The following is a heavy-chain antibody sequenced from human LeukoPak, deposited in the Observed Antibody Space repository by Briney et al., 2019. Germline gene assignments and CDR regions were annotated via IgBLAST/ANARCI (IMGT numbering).Heavy chain of an antibody. CDR1: GFTFSSYA. CDR3: ARDPSSLRDSFDY. CDR2: IEEDGSEK. J-gene: IGHJ4*02. Sequence: PGGSLRLSCAASGFTFSSYAMSWVRQAPGKGLEWVANIEEDGSEKYYVDSVKGRFTISRDNAKNSLYLQMNSLRAEDTAVYYCARDPSSLRDSFDYWGQGTLVTVSS. V-gene: IGHV3-7*01.